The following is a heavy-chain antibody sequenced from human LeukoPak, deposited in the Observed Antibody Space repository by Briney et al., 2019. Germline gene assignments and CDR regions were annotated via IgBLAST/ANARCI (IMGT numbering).Heavy chain of an antibody. CDR3: ARLLRYFDVYYYYMDV. J-gene: IGHJ6*03. CDR1: GGSFSGYY. CDR2: INHSGST. V-gene: IGHV4-34*01. Sequence: SETLSLTRAVYGGSFSGYYWSWIRQPPGKGLEWIGEINHSGSTNYNPSLKSRVTISVDTSKNQFSLQLSSVTAADTAVYYCARLLRYFDVYYYYMDVWGKGTTVTISS. D-gene: IGHD3-9*01.